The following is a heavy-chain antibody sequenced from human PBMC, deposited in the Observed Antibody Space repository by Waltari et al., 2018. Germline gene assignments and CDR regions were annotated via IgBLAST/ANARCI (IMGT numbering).Heavy chain of an antibody. CDR2: IDHIGST. D-gene: IGHD1-26*01. CDR3: AGGIVGATSSACDI. CDR1: GGSISSGGYS. J-gene: IGHJ3*02. V-gene: IGHV4-30-2*01. Sequence: QLQLQESGSGLVKPSQTLSLTCAVSGGSISSGGYSWSWIRQPPGKGLEWIGYIDHIGSTYYNPSLKSRVTISVDRSKNQFSLKLSSVTAADTAVYYCAGGIVGATSSACDIWRQGTMVTVSS.